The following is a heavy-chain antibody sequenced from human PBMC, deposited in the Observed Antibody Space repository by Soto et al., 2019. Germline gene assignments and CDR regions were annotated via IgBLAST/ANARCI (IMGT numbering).Heavy chain of an antibody. CDR2: IYYSGST. Sequence: SETLSLTCTVSGGSISSYDWSWIRQPPGKGLEWIGYIYYSGSTNYNPSLKSRVTISVDTSKNQFSLKLSSVTAADTAVYYCARVGWRDYDILTGYYYFDYWGQGTLVTVSS. CDR3: ARVGWRDYDILTGYYYFDY. CDR1: GGSISSYD. V-gene: IGHV4-59*01. D-gene: IGHD3-9*01. J-gene: IGHJ4*02.